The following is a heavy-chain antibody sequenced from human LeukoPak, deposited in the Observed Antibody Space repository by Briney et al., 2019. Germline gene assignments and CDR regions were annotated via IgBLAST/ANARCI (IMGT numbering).Heavy chain of an antibody. D-gene: IGHD2-2*01. CDR1: DVSINTPNYY. J-gene: IGHJ6*03. V-gene: IGHV4-39*07. CDR3: ARSSSKWSGDYYYHYMDV. CDR2: IFYRGST. Sequence: PSETLSLTCTVSDVSINTPNYYWGWIRQPPGKGLEWIGNIFYRGSTYYGPSLKTRVTISVDTSKNQFSLKLSSVTAADTAVYYCARSSSKWSGDYYYHYMDVWGRGTTVTISS.